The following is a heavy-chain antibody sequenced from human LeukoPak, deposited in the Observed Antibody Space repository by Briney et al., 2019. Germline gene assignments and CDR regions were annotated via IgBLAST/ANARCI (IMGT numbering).Heavy chain of an antibody. CDR2: IDHSGAT. V-gene: IGHV4-34*01. Sequence: SETLSLTCAVYGASFRNYYWSWIRQTPGKRLEWIGEIDHSGATNYNPSLKSRVTMSVDTSKNQFSLKLSSVTAADTAVYYCASIDYWGQGTLVTVSS. CDR3: ASIDY. CDR1: GASFRNYY. J-gene: IGHJ4*02.